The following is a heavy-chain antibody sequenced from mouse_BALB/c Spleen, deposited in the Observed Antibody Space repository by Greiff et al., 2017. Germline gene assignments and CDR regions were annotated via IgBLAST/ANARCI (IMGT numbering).Heavy chain of an antibody. V-gene: IGHV1-55*01. CDR1: GYNFTSYW. J-gene: IGHJ4*01. CDR3: ARGRDAMDY. Sequence: QVQLQQPGAELVKPGTSVKLSCKASGYNFTSYWINWVKLRPGQGLEWIGDIYPGSGSTNYNEKFKSKATLTVDTSSSTAYMQLSSLTSEDSAVYYCARGRDAMDYWGQGTSVTVSS. CDR2: IYPGSGST.